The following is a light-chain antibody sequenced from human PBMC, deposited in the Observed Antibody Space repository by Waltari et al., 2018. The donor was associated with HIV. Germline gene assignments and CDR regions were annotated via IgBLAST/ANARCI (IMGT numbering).Light chain of an antibody. V-gene: IGLV1-44*01. CDR2: KNN. CDR3: SAWDDNVNAL. J-gene: IGLJ2*01. CDR1: RSNIGANS. Sequence: QSVLTQPPSASGTPGQRVTMSCSGTRSNIGANSVNWYQQLPGTAPKLLIYKNNRRPSGVPDRFSGSKYGTSAALAISGLQSDDEAYYDCSAWDDNVNALFGGGTKLTVL.